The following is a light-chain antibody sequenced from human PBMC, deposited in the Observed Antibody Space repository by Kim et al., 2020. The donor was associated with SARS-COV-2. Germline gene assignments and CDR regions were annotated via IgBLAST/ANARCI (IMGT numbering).Light chain of an antibody. Sequence: ASVGDRVTITCRATQDISNHVAWFQQKPGEAPKSLIYAASSLQSGVPSKFSGSGSGTDFTLTISSLQPEDSATYYCEQYHRYPPAFGQGTRLEIK. CDR3: EQYHRYPPA. J-gene: IGKJ5*01. V-gene: IGKV1-16*02. CDR2: AAS. CDR1: QDISNH.